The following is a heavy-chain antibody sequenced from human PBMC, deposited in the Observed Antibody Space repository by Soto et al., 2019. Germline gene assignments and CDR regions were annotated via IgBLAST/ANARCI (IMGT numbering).Heavy chain of an antibody. CDR1: GYSFTSYW. Sequence: GESLKISCKGSGYSFTSYWISWVRQMPGKGLEWMGRIDPSDSYTNYSPSFQGHVTISADKSISTAYLQWSSLKASDTAMYYCARQGDRGGYSYARPGYYYGMDVWGQGTTVTVYS. CDR2: IDPSDSYT. J-gene: IGHJ6*02. V-gene: IGHV5-10-1*01. CDR3: ARQGDRGGYSYARPGYYYGMDV. D-gene: IGHD5-18*01.